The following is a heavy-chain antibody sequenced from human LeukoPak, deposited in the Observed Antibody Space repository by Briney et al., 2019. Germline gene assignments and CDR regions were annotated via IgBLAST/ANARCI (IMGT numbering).Heavy chain of an antibody. V-gene: IGHV1-8*03. CDR2: MNPNSGNT. J-gene: IGHJ5*02. D-gene: IGHD3-10*01. CDR1: GYTFTSYG. CDR3: ARAPRITMVRGVIYWFDP. Sequence: ASVKVSCKASGYTFTSYGINWVRQATGQGLEWMGWMNPNSGNTGYAQKFQGRVTITRNTSISTAYMELSSLRSEDTAVYCCARAPRITMVRGVIYWFDPWGQGTLVTASS.